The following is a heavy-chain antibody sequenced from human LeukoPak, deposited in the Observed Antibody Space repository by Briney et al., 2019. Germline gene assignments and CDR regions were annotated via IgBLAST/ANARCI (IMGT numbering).Heavy chain of an antibody. Sequence: GASVKVSCKASGYTFTSYDINWVRQATGQGLEWMGWMNPNSGNTGYAQKFQGRVTMNRNTSISTAYMELSSLRSEDTAVYYCARIVTGDRKPTRRYYYYYMDVWGKGTTVTVSS. V-gene: IGHV1-8*01. CDR1: GYTFTSYD. CDR2: MNPNSGNT. J-gene: IGHJ6*03. D-gene: IGHD4-17*01. CDR3: ARIVTGDRKPTRRYYYYYMDV.